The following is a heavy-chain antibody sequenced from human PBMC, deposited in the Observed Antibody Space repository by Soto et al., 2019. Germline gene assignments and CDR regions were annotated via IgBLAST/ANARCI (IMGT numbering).Heavy chain of an antibody. CDR1: GYTFTSYY. CDR2: INPSGGST. V-gene: IGHV1-46*01. D-gene: IGHD3-3*01. J-gene: IGHJ5*02. CDR3: ARGPTLLEWLSQNWFDP. Sequence: ASVKVSCKASGYTFTSYYMHWVRQAPGQGLEWMGIINPSGGSTSYAQKFQGRVTMTRDTSTSTVYMELSSLGSEDTAVYYCARGPTLLEWLSQNWFDPWGQGTLVTVSS.